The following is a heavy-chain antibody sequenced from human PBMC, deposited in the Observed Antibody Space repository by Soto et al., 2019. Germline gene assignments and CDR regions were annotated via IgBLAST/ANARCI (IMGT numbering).Heavy chain of an antibody. CDR3: ARQGSNEYYYYGMDV. V-gene: IGHV1-69*12. J-gene: IGHJ6*02. Sequence: QVQLVQSGAEVKKPGSSVKVSCKASGGTFSSYAINWVRQAPGQGLEWMGGIIHIFGTPDYAQRFQGRVTITADESTSTAYMELSSLRSEDTAVYYCARQGSNEYYYYGMDVRGQATKVTVSS. CDR1: GGTFSSYA. CDR2: IIHIFGTP. D-gene: IGHD3-10*01.